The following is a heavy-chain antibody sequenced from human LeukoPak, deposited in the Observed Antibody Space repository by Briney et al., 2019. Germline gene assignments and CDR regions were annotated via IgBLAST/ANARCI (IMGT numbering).Heavy chain of an antibody. CDR3: AKDRGSSWYNFDY. CDR1: GFTFSDYY. J-gene: IGHJ4*02. Sequence: PGGSLRLSCAVSGFTFSDYYMSWIRQAPGKGLEWVSYISSSGSTIYYAYSVKGRFTISRDNSKNTLYLQMNSLRAEDTAVYYCAKDRGSSWYNFDYWGQGTLVTVSS. V-gene: IGHV3-11*01. CDR2: ISSSGSTI. D-gene: IGHD6-13*01.